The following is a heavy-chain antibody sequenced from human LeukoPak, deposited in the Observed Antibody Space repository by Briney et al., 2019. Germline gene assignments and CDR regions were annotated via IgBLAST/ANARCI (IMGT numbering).Heavy chain of an antibody. Sequence: ASVKVSCKASGYTFTGYYMHWVRQAPGQGLEWMGWINPNSGGTNYAQKFQGRVTMTRDTSISTAYMELSRLRSDDTAVYYCARDYTVGWGAYYYMDVWGKGTTVTISS. CDR1: GYTFTGYY. CDR2: INPNSGGT. D-gene: IGHD3-16*01. V-gene: IGHV1-2*02. CDR3: ARDYTVGWGAYYYMDV. J-gene: IGHJ6*03.